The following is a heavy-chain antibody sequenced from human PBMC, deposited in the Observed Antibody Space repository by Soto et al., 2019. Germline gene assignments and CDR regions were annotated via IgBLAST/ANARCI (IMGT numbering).Heavy chain of an antibody. Sequence: ASVKVSCKASGYTFTGYYMHWVRQAPGQGLEWMGWINPNSGCTNYAQKFQGRVTMTRDTSISTAYMELSRLRADDTAVYYCARRETYYYDSSGYYPNYYFDYWGQGTLVTVSS. CDR3: ARRETYYYDSSGYYPNYYFDY. D-gene: IGHD3-22*01. J-gene: IGHJ4*02. CDR2: INPNSGCT. V-gene: IGHV1-2*02. CDR1: GYTFTGYY.